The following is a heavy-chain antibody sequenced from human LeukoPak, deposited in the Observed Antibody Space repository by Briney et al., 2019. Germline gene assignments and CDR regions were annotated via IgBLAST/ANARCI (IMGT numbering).Heavy chain of an antibody. Sequence: SVKVSCKASGGTFSSYAISWVRQAPGQGLEWMGRIIPILGIANYAQKFQGRATITADKSTSTAYMELSSLRSEDTAVYYCARDQIAAAGTGIDYWGQGTLVTVSS. CDR2: IIPILGIA. D-gene: IGHD6-13*01. J-gene: IGHJ4*02. CDR3: ARDQIAAAGTGIDY. V-gene: IGHV1-69*04. CDR1: GGTFSSYA.